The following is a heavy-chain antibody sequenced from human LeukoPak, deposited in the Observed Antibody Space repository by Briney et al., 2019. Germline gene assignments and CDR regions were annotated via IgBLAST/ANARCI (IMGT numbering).Heavy chain of an antibody. D-gene: IGHD3-3*01. Sequence: GGSLRLSCAVSGFPLSNAWMSWVRQAPGKGPEWVGRIKSTIDGGTTDYVAHVRGRFTISRDDSKNTLHLQMNSLRTEDTAVYYCTTQNLGWLSSPFDSWGQGALVTVSS. CDR2: IKSTIDGGTT. CDR1: GFPLSNAW. V-gene: IGHV3-15*01. CDR3: TTQNLGWLSSPFDS. J-gene: IGHJ4*02.